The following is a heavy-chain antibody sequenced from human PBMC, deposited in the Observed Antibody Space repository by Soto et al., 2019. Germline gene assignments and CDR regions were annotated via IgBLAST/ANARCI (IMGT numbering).Heavy chain of an antibody. CDR2: IGYSGAT. V-gene: IGHV4-31*03. CDR1: GGSITSAGSF. J-gene: IGHJ5*02. CDR3: ARGGASSKWFAP. Sequence: SETLSLTCTVSGGSITSAGSFWSWIRQHPGKGPEWIAFIGYSGATSHNPSLASRVTISVDTSKSQFSLNLRSVNAADTAVYYCARGGASSKWFAPWGQGTLVTVSS. D-gene: IGHD2-15*01.